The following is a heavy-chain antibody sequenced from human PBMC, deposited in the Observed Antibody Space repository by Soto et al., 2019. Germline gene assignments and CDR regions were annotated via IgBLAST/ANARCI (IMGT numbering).Heavy chain of an antibody. V-gene: IGHV2-5*02. Sequence: QITLKESGPTLVKPTQTLTLTCTFSGFSLRNSGVGVGWIRQPPGKALEWLALIYWDDDKRYSPSLKSRLTITKDTSKNQVVLTMTNMDPVDTATYYCAYRRPYVSSAYPRLFDYWGQGTLVTVSS. CDR2: IYWDDDK. D-gene: IGHD3-22*01. CDR1: GFSLRNSGVG. CDR3: AYRRPYVSSAYPRLFDY. J-gene: IGHJ4*02.